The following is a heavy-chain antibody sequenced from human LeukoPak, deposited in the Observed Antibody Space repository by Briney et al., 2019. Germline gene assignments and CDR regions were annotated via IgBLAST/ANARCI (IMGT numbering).Heavy chain of an antibody. Sequence: SETLSLTCTVSGGSISSYYWSWIRQPPGKGLEWIGYIYYSGSTNYNPSLKSRVTISVDTSKNQFSLKLSSVTAADTAVYYCAGVGAANEYYWGQGTLVTVSS. CDR1: GGSISSYY. CDR2: IYYSGST. CDR3: AGVGAANEYY. V-gene: IGHV4-59*01. D-gene: IGHD1-1*01. J-gene: IGHJ4*02.